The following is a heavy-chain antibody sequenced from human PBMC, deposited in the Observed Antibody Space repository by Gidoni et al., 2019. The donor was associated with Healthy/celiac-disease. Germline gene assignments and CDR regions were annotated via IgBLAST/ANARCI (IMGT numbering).Heavy chain of an antibody. J-gene: IGHJ5*02. D-gene: IGHD3-3*01. CDR1: GFTFSSYS. Sequence: EVQLLESGGGLVQPGGSLRLSCAASGFTFSSYSMSWVRQAPGKGLEWVSAISGSGGSTYYADSVKGRFTISRDNSKNTLYLQMNSLRAEDTAVYYCAKVASDITIFGVVIIGSWFDPWGQGTLVTVSS. CDR2: ISGSGGST. V-gene: IGHV3-23*01. CDR3: AKVASDITIFGVVIIGSWFDP.